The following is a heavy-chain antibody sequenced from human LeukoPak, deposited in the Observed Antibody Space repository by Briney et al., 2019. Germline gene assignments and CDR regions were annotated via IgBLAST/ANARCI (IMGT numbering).Heavy chain of an antibody. Sequence: GGSLRLSCAASGFTFSSYGMHWVRQAPGKGLEWVAVISYDGSNKYYADSVKGRFTISRDNSKNTLYVQMNSLRAEDTAVYFCAKGEWTAGTGFDYWGQGTLVTVSS. J-gene: IGHJ4*02. CDR3: AKGEWTAGTGFDY. CDR2: ISYDGSNK. CDR1: GFTFSSYG. D-gene: IGHD6-13*01. V-gene: IGHV3-30*18.